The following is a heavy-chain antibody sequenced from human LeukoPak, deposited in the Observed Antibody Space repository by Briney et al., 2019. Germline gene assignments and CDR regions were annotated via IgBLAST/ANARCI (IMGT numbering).Heavy chain of an antibody. CDR2: MIPIFGTA. V-gene: IGHV1-69*01. J-gene: IGHJ6*03. CDR1: GGTFSSYA. CDR3: ARGLLTRAERPRYYYYMDV. Sequence: ASVKVSCKASGGTFSSYAISWVRQAPGQGLEWMGGMIPIFGTANYAQKFQGRVTITADESTSTAYMELSSLRSEDTAVYYCARGLLTRAERPRYYYYMDVWGKGTTVTVSS. D-gene: IGHD7-27*01.